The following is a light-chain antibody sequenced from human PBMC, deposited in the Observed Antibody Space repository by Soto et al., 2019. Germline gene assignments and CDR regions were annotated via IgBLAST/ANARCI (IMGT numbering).Light chain of an antibody. Sequence: EIVVTQSPATLSVSPGERATLSCRASQSVSVNLAWYQQKPGQAPRLLIYGASTRATGIPARFSGRGSGTEFTLTISSLQSEDFAVYYCQQYNKWPRTFGQGTKVDIK. CDR3: QQYNKWPRT. CDR1: QSVSVN. CDR2: GAS. J-gene: IGKJ1*01. V-gene: IGKV3-15*01.